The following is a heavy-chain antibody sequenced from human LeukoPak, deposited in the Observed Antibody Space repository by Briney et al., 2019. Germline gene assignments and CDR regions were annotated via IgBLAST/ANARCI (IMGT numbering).Heavy chain of an antibody. V-gene: IGHV1-18*01. CDR3: ARVGWSSDASDI. D-gene: IGHD3-3*01. J-gene: IGHJ3*02. CDR1: GYTFTSYG. CDR2: VSTYDGTT. Sequence: GASVKVSCKASGYTFTSYGIIWVRQAPGQGLEWMGWVSTYDGTTNYKQKLQDRVTLTTDTSTNTAYMELRSLRSDDTAVYYCARVGWSSDASDIWGQGTMVTV.